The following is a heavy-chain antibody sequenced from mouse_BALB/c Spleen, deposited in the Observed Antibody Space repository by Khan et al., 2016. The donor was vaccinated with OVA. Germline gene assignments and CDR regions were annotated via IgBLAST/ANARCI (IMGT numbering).Heavy chain of an antibody. CDR2: IDPANGDV. J-gene: IGHJ3*01. CDR1: GFNIKDTY. V-gene: IGHV14-3*02. Sequence: EVQLVESGADLVKPGASVKLSCTASGFNIKDTYMHWINQRPQQGLVWIGRIDPANGDVKYDPKFQDKATIAADASSNPAYLQLSSLTSEDTAVXYCLIGAYSGLFAYWGQGTLVTVSA. D-gene: IGHD2-10*01. CDR3: LIGAYSGLFAY.